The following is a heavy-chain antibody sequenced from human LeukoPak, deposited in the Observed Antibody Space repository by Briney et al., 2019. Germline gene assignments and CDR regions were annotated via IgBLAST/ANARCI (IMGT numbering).Heavy chain of an antibody. Sequence: SETLSLTCSVSGGSLSSSSYYWGWIRQPPGRGLEWIGNIYETGSTNYNPSLKSRVTISVDTSRNQFSLKLSSVTAADTAVYYCVRPDDNSFDFWGQGTMVTVSS. CDR3: VRPDDNSFDF. J-gene: IGHJ3*01. D-gene: IGHD3-9*01. CDR2: IYETGST. CDR1: GGSLSSSSYY. V-gene: IGHV4-39*01.